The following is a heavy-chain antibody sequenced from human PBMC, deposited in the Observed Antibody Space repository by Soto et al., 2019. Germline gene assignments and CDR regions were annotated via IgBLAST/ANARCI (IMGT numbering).Heavy chain of an antibody. D-gene: IGHD6-19*01. V-gene: IGHV6-1*01. J-gene: IGHJ6*02. Sequence: SQTLSLTCAISGDSVSSNSAAWNWIRQSPSRGLEWLGRTYYRSKWYNDYAVSVKSRITINPDTSKNQFSLQLNSVTPEDTAVYYCASSTXRSKGLTVAGAESGMDVWGQGTTVTVSS. CDR2: TYYRSKWYN. CDR3: ASSTXRSKGLTVAGAESGMDV. CDR1: GDSVSSNSAA.